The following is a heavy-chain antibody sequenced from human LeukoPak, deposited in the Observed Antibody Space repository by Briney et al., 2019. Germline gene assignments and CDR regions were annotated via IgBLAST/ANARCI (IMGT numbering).Heavy chain of an antibody. CDR3: ARRSAAKDAFDI. J-gene: IGHJ3*02. V-gene: IGHV3-7*01. Sequence: GGSLRLSCAVSGFTFTNYWMTWVRQAPGKGLEWVANIDQDETEKFYVDSVVGRFTISRDNGKNFLYLQMNSLRAEDTAVYYCARRSAAKDAFDIWGQGTMVTVSS. CDR2: IDQDETEK. CDR1: GFTFTNYW. D-gene: IGHD6-25*01.